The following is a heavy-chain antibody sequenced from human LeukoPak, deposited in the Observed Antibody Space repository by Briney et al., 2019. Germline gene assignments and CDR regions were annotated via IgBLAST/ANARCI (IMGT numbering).Heavy chain of an antibody. J-gene: IGHJ6*03. CDR3: ARSAGHCSNGICFTDYYMDV. CDR1: GYTFTGYY. CDR2: INPNSGGT. Sequence: ASVKVSCKASGYTFTGYYMHWVRQAPGQGREWMGWINPNSGGTNYAQKFQGRVTMTRDTSVSTAYMDLSSVTSDDTAVYFCARSAGHCSNGICFTDYYMDVWGRGTTVTVSS. V-gene: IGHV1-2*02. D-gene: IGHD2-8*01.